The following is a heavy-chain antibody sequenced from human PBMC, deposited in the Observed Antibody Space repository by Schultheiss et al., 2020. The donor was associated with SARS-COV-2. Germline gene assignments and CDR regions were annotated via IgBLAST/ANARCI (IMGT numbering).Heavy chain of an antibody. J-gene: IGHJ6*02. V-gene: IGHV3-66*01. CDR3: ARGGYSSSWSCSGYYYYGMDV. Sequence: GGSLRLSCAASGFTVSSNYMSWVRQAPGKGLEWVSVIYSGGSTYYADSVKGRFTISRDNSKNTLYLQMNSLRAEDTAVYYCARGGYSSSWSCSGYYYYGMDVWGQGTTVTVSS. CDR2: IYSGGST. CDR1: GFTVSSNY. D-gene: IGHD6-13*01.